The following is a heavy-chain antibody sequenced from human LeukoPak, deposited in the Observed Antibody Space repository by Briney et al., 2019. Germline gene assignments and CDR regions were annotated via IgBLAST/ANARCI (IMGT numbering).Heavy chain of an antibody. Sequence: PGGSLRLSCAASGFTVSSNYMSWVRQAPGKGLEWVSVIYSGGSAYYADSVKGRFTISRDNSKNMLYLQMNSLRAEDTAVYYCASSAAWWSAFDYWGQGTLVTVSS. CDR1: GFTVSSNY. D-gene: IGHD2-15*01. J-gene: IGHJ4*02. CDR2: IYSGGSA. CDR3: ASSAAWWSAFDY. V-gene: IGHV3-53*01.